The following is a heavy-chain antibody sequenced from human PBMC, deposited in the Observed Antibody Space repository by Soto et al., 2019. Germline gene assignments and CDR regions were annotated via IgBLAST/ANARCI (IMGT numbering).Heavy chain of an antibody. V-gene: IGHV3-21*01. CDR3: ARDRGYDAHDYYYNAMDV. D-gene: IGHD3-10*01. J-gene: IGHJ6*01. CDR2: IRGFSPYT. CDR1: AFTFRTYT. Sequence: PGGSLTLSCISSAFTFRTYTMNRVRQAPGNGLEWVSGIRGFSPYTFYAESVRGRFTISRDNAKSSLFLQMDSLRAEDTAVYYCARDRGYDAHDYYYNAMDVWGQGTTVTVSS.